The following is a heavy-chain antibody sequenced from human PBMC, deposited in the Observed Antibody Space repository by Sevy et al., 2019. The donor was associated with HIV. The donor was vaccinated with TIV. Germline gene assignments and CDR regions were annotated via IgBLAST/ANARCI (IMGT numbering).Heavy chain of an antibody. J-gene: IGHJ4*02. Sequence: GESLKISCKGSGYTFTNYWIGWVRQMPGKGLEWMGIIYPGDSDTRYSPSFQGQVTISADKSISTAYLQWSSLKASDTAIYYCVRHQGVATLYFDYWGQGILVTVSS. CDR3: VRHQGVATLYFDY. CDR2: IYPGDSDT. V-gene: IGHV5-51*01. D-gene: IGHD5-12*01. CDR1: GYTFTNYW.